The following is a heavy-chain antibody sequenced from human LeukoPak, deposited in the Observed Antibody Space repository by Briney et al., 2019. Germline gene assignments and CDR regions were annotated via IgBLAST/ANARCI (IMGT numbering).Heavy chain of an antibody. Sequence: SVKLSCKASGATFSSYAISWVRQAPGQGLEWMGRIIPTFGTANYAQKFQGRVTITTDESTSTAYMELSSLRSEDTAVYYCARENIHCSGGSCYSNDAFDIWGQGTMVTVSS. CDR2: IIPTFGTA. CDR3: ARENIHCSGGSCYSNDAFDI. D-gene: IGHD2-15*01. J-gene: IGHJ3*02. V-gene: IGHV1-69*05. CDR1: GATFSSYA.